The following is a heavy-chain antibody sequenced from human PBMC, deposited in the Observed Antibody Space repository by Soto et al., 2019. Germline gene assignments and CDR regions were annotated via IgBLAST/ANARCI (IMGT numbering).Heavy chain of an antibody. CDR3: AREYSSSPSETTYYYYGMDV. Sequence: GGSLRLSCAASGFTFSSYGMHWVRQAPGKGLEWVAVIWYDGSNKYYADSVKGRFTISRDNSKNTLYLQMNSLRAEDTAVYYCAREYSSSPSETTYYYYGMDVWGQGTTVTVSS. CDR2: IWYDGSNK. J-gene: IGHJ6*02. D-gene: IGHD6-13*01. V-gene: IGHV3-33*01. CDR1: GFTFSSYG.